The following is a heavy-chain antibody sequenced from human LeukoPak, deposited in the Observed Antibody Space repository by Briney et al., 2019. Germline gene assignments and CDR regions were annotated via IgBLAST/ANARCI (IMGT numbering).Heavy chain of an antibody. CDR2: INPSGGST. D-gene: IGHD2-15*01. CDR3: ARGGHFYYCSGGSCYGGFDY. J-gene: IGHJ4*02. Sequence: ASVKASCKASGYTFTSFYIHWVRQAPGQGLEWMGIINPSGGSTSYAQKFQGRVTMTRDTSTSTVYMELSSLRSEDTAVYYCARGGHFYYCSGGSCYGGFDYWGQGTLVTVSS. CDR1: GYTFTSFY. V-gene: IGHV1-46*01.